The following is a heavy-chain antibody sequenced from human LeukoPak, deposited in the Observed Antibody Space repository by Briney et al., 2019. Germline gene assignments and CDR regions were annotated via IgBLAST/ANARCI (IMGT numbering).Heavy chain of an antibody. J-gene: IGHJ4*02. CDR2: IYYSGST. CDR3: ARIGSGSSGY. V-gene: IGHV4-59*01. D-gene: IGHD3-10*01. CDR1: GGSISNYY. Sequence: SETLSLTCTGSGGSISNYYWSWIRQPPGKGLEWIGYIYYSGSTNYNPSLKSRVTISVDTSKNQFSLKLSSVTAADTAVYYCARIGSGSSGYWGQGTLVTVSS.